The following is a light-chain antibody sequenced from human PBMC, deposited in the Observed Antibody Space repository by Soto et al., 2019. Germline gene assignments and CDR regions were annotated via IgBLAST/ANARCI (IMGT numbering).Light chain of an antibody. J-gene: IGKJ1*01. CDR3: MQALQTPWT. Sequence: EIVMTQSPLSLPVTPGEPASISCRSSQSLLHSNGYNYLDWYLQKPGQSPQLLIYLGSNRASGVPDRFSGSGSGTDFTLKISRVEAEDVGVYYCMQALQTPWTF. CDR1: QSLLHSNGYNY. V-gene: IGKV2-28*01. CDR2: LGS.